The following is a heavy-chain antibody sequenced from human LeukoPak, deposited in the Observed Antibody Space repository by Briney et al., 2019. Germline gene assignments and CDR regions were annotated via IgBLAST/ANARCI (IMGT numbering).Heavy chain of an antibody. CDR1: GGTFSSYA. J-gene: IGHJ5*02. CDR3: ARMSWVTGTSGGWFDP. Sequence: SVKVSCKASGGTFSSYAISWVRQAPGQGLEWMGGIIPIFGTANHAQKFQGRVTITADKSTSTAYMELSSLRSEDTAVYYCARMSWVTGTSGGWFDPWGQGTLVTVSS. V-gene: IGHV1-69*06. CDR2: IIPIFGTA. D-gene: IGHD1-20*01.